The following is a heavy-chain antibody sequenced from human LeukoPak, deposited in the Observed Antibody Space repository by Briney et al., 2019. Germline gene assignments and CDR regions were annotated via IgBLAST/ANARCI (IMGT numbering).Heavy chain of an antibody. CDR3: ARHRPSYCGGDCYSDPDAFDI. Sequence: GESLKISCEASGYSITTHGIGWVRQMPGKGLEWMGIIYPHDSDTKYSPSFQGQVTISADKSISTAYLQWSSLKASDTAMYYCARHRPSYCGGDCYSDPDAFDIWGQGTMVTVSS. V-gene: IGHV5-51*01. D-gene: IGHD2-21*02. J-gene: IGHJ3*02. CDR2: IYPHDSDT. CDR1: GYSITTHG.